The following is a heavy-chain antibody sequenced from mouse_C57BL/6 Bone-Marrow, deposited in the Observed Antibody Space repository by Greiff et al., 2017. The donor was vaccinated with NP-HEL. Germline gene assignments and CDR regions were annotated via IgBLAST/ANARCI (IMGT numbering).Heavy chain of an antibody. Sequence: EAGGGLVQPKGSLKLSCAASGFSFNTYAMNWVRQAPGKGLEWVARIRSKSNNYATYYADSVKDRFTISRDDSESMLYLQMNNLKTEDTAMYYCVSPLLLRESSYYYAMDYWGQGTSVTVSS. J-gene: IGHJ4*01. CDR3: VSPLLLRESSYYYAMDY. CDR1: GFSFNTYA. D-gene: IGHD1-1*01. V-gene: IGHV10-1*01. CDR2: IRSKSNNYAT.